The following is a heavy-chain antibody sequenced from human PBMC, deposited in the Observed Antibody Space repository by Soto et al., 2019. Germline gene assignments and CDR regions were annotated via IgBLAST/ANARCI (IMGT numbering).Heavy chain of an antibody. D-gene: IGHD6-13*01. CDR2: SDPSDSYT. Sequence: GESLKISCKGSGYSFTSYWISWVRQMPGKGLGRMGRSDPSDSYTNYSPSFQRHVTISADRSISTAYLQWSSLKASDTAMYYCAREEIAAAGNYYYYYGMDVWGQGTPVTVSS. J-gene: IGHJ6*02. CDR1: GYSFTSYW. CDR3: AREEIAAAGNYYYYYGMDV. V-gene: IGHV5-10-1*01.